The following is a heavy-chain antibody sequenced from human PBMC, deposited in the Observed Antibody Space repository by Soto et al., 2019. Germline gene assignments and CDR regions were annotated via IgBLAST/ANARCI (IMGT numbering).Heavy chain of an antibody. CDR2: INHSGRV. CDR3: STRAYDTNGYYPFDP. D-gene: IGHD3-22*01. CDR1: GGSFSGHS. J-gene: IGHJ5*01. V-gene: IGHV4-34*01. Sequence: SETLSLTCAVYGGSFSGHSWTWIRQSPGKGLEWTGDINHSGRVNYSPSLKSRVTISLDTSKNQFSLTLSAVTAADTAMYYCSTRAYDTNGYYPFDPWGQGTLVT.